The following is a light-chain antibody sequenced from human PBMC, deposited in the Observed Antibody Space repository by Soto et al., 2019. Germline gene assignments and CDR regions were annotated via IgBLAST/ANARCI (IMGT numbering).Light chain of an antibody. V-gene: IGLV2-14*01. J-gene: IGLJ1*01. CDR2: EVS. Sequence: QSALTQPASVSGSPGQSITISCTGTSSDVGGYKYVSWYQQHPGKAPKLLIYEVSNRPSGVSNRFSGSKSDNTASLTISGLQAEDEADYYCSSFTRSTTYVFGTGTQLTVL. CDR1: SSDVGGYKY. CDR3: SSFTRSTTYV.